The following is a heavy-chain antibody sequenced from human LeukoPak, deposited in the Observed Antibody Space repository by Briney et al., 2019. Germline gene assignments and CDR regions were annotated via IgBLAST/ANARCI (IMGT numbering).Heavy chain of an antibody. J-gene: IGHJ4*02. CDR1: GFTFDDYA. CDR2: ISWNSGSI. D-gene: IGHD3-22*01. Sequence: PGRSLRLSCAASGFTFDDYAMHWVRQAPGKGLEWVSGISWNSGSIGYADSVKGRFTISRDNAKNSLYLQMNSLRAEDTALYYCAKGAYDSSGYSWARFDYWGQGTLVTVSS. CDR3: AKGAYDSSGYSWARFDY. V-gene: IGHV3-9*01.